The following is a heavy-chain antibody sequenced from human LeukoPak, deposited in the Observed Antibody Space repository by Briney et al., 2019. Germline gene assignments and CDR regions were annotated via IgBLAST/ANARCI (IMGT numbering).Heavy chain of an antibody. V-gene: IGHV3-74*01. CDR2: INSDGSST. Sequence: GGSLRLSCAASGFTFSSYWMHWVRQAPGKGLVWVSRINSDGSSTNYADSVKGRFTIYRDNAKNTLYLQMNSLRVEDTAVYYCTRVGLTSGSYFSFDYWGQGTLVTVSS. CDR1: GFTFSSYW. CDR3: TRVGLTSGSYFSFDY. D-gene: IGHD1-26*01. J-gene: IGHJ4*02.